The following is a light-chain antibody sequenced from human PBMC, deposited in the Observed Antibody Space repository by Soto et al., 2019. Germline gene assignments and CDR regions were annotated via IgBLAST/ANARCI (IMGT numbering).Light chain of an antibody. CDR2: DAS. CDR1: QSIRNW. CDR3: QQYITYPIT. Sequence: DIQMTQSPSTLSASVGDRVTITCRASQSIRNWLAWYQQKPGKAPKLLIYDASTLDSGVPSRFGGSGYGTEFTLTITSLQPADFATYYCQQYITYPITFGQGTRLE. J-gene: IGKJ5*01. V-gene: IGKV1-5*01.